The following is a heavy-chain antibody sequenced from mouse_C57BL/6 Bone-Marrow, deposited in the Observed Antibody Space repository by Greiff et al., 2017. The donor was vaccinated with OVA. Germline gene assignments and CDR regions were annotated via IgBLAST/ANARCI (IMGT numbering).Heavy chain of an antibody. CDR1: GFSLTSYG. V-gene: IGHV2-2*01. CDR3: ASYGKRYAMDY. Sequence: VKLQQSGPGLVQPSQSLSITCTVSGFSLTSYGVHWVRQSPGKGLEWLGVIWSGGSTDYNAAFISRLSISKDNSKSQVFLKMNRLQADDTAIYYCASYGKRYAMDYWGQGTSVTVSS. CDR2: IWSGGST. J-gene: IGHJ4*01. D-gene: IGHD2-1*01.